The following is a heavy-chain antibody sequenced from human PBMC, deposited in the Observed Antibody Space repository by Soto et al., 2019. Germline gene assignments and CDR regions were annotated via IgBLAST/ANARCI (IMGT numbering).Heavy chain of an antibody. CDR2: LHHSGDT. J-gene: IGHJ4*02. D-gene: IGHD3-10*01. CDR3: ARFPLWFGEVDY. CDR1: GASIGSGSYS. Sequence: QLQLQESGSGLVRPSQTLSLTCTVSGASIGSGSYSWNWIRQPPGKGLEWIGYLHHSGDTYFNPSLRRRVSISVDRSTNQSALKLIAVAAADASVYYCARFPLWFGEVDYWSQGALVTVTS. V-gene: IGHV4-30-2*01.